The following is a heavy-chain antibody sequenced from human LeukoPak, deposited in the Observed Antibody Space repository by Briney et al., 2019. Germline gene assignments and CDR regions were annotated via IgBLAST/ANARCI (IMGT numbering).Heavy chain of an antibody. CDR3: AKYLEMTTINPRLGFDY. J-gene: IGHJ4*02. CDR2: ISPSTGST. D-gene: IGHD5-24*01. V-gene: IGHV3-23*01. CDR1: GFTFNSYA. Sequence: GGSLRLSCAASGFTFNSYAMSWVRQAPGKGLEWVSGISPSTGSTYYADSVKGRFTISKDNSRDTLYLQMDSLRAEDTALYYCAKYLEMTTINPRLGFDYWGQGTLVTVSS.